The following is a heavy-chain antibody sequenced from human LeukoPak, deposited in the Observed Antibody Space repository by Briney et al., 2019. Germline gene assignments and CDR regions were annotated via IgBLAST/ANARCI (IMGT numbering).Heavy chain of an antibody. D-gene: IGHD3-22*01. Sequence: GGSLRLSYAPSGFTFSSYAMSWVRQAPGKGLEWVAVISGGGSGTYYADSVRGRFTISRDNSKNTVYLQMNSLRAEDTAIYYCAKAVGSSGYFSRDAFDIRGQGTMVTVSS. CDR2: ISGGGSGT. CDR3: AKAVGSSGYFSRDAFDI. V-gene: IGHV3-23*01. CDR1: GFTFSSYA. J-gene: IGHJ3*02.